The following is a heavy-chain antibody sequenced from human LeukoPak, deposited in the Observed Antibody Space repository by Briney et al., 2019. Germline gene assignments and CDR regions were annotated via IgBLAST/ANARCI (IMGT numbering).Heavy chain of an antibody. CDR1: GGSISSGGYY. D-gene: IGHD3-22*01. CDR2: IYYSGST. J-gene: IGHJ3*02. V-gene: IGHV4-31*03. Sequence: PSETLSLTCTVSGGSISSGGYYWSWIRQHPGKGLEWIGYIYYSGSTYYNPSLKSRVTISVDTSKNQFSLKLSSVTAADTAVYYCAREAFRPYYYDSSGYYRDDAFDIWGQGTMVTVSS. CDR3: AREAFRPYYYDSSGYYRDDAFDI.